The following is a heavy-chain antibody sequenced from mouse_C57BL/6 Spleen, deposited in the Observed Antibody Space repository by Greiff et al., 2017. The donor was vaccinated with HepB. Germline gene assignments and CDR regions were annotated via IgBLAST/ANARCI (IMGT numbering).Heavy chain of an antibody. CDR2: IRNKANGYTT. Sequence: EVKLMESGGGLVQPGGSLSLSCAASGFTFTDYYMSWVRQPPGKALEWLGFIRNKANGYTTEYSASVKGRFTISRDNSQSILYLQMNALRAEDSATYYCARYRYYDYAMDYWGQGTSVTVSS. V-gene: IGHV7-3*01. J-gene: IGHJ4*01. D-gene: IGHD2-1*01. CDR1: GFTFTDYY. CDR3: ARYRYYDYAMDY.